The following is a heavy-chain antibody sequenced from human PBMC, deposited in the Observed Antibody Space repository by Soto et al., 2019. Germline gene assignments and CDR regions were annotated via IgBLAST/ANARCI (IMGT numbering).Heavy chain of an antibody. J-gene: IGHJ4*02. CDR1: GGTFSSYA. CDR2: IIPIFGTA. D-gene: IGHD3-22*01. Sequence: SLKVSCKASGGTFSSYAISWVRQAPGQGLEWMGGIIPIFGTANYAQKFQGRVTITADESTSTAYMELSSLRSEDTAVYYCAAEYYYGGSDPRGRIDWGQGTLVTVSS. CDR3: AAEYYYGGSDPRGRID. V-gene: IGHV1-69*13.